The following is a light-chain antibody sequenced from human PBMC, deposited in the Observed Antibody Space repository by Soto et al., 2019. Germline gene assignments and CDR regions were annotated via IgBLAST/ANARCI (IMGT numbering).Light chain of an antibody. V-gene: IGLV2-8*01. J-gene: IGLJ1*01. Sequence: QSVLTQPPSASVSRGQSVAISCTGTSSDVGGYNYVSWYQQHPGKAPKLMIYEVNKRPSGVPDRFSGSKSGNTASLTVSGLQAEDEADDYCSSYAGSSKGVGNGTKGTV. CDR1: SSDVGGYNY. CDR2: EVN. CDR3: SSYAGSSKG.